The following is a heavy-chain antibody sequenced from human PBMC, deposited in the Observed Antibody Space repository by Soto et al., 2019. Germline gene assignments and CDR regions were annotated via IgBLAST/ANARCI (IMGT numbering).Heavy chain of an antibody. CDR3: VGEVGFQLIY. D-gene: IGHD2-2*01. J-gene: IGHJ4*02. CDR2: ITSSDVT. CDR1: GFTFSTHS. Sequence: EVQLVESGGGLVQPGGSLRLSCAASGFTFSTHSMNWVRQAPGKGLEWISYITSSDVTMYADSVKGRLTTSRDNAKNSLYLQMTSLRGEDTAVYFCVGEVGFQLIYWGQGTLVTVSS. V-gene: IGHV3-48*01.